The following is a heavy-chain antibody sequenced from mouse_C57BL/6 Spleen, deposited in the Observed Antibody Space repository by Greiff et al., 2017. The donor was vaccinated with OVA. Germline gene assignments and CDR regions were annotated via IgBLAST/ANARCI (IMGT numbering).Heavy chain of an antibody. J-gene: IGHJ4*01. D-gene: IGHD1-1*01. V-gene: IGHV5-17*01. Sequence: EVKLVESGGGLVKPGGSLKLSCAASGFTFSDYGMHWVRQAPEKGLEWVAYISRGSSTIYYADTVKGRFTISRDNAKNTLFLQMTSLRSEDTAMYYCERYGSSYAMDYWGQGTSVTVSS. CDR1: GFTFSDYG. CDR2: ISRGSSTI. CDR3: ERYGSSYAMDY.